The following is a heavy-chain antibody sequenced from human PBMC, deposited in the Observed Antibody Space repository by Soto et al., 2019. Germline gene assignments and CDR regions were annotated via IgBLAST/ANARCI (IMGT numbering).Heavy chain of an antibody. CDR2: IYYSGST. V-gene: IGHV4-59*01. D-gene: IGHD3-22*01. Sequence: SETLSLTCTVSGGSISSYYWSWIRQPPGKGLEWIGYIYYSGSTNYNPSLKSRVTISVDTSKNQFSLKLSSVTAADTAVYYCARGGYYYLFDYWGQGPLVSVSS. CDR1: GGSISSYY. CDR3: ARGGYYYLFDY. J-gene: IGHJ4*02.